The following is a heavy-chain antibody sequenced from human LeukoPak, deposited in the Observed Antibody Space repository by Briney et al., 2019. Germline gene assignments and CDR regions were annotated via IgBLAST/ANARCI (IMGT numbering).Heavy chain of an antibody. CDR3: ARAQLRYCSSTSCPNYYYYYMDV. CDR1: GGTFSSNA. D-gene: IGHD2-2*01. CDR2: IIPIFGTA. Sequence: ASVKVSCKASGGTFSSNAISWVRQAPGQGLEWMGGIIPIFGTANYAQKFQGRVTITADESTSTAYMELSSLRSEDTAVYYCARAQLRYCSSTSCPNYYYYYMDVWGKGTTVTVS. J-gene: IGHJ6*03. V-gene: IGHV1-69*13.